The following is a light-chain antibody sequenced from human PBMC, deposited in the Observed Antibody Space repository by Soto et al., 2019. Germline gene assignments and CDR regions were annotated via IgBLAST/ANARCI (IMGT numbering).Light chain of an antibody. CDR2: AAS. CDR1: QGISRW. J-gene: IGKJ4*01. Sequence: DIQMTQSPSSVSASVGDRVTITCRASQGISRWLAWYQQKPGKVPKLLIYAASSLQSGVPSRFSGSGSGTYFTFTISSLQPEDTSTYYCLQSNSIPFTFGGGTKVEIE. CDR3: LQSNSIPFT. V-gene: IGKV1-12*01.